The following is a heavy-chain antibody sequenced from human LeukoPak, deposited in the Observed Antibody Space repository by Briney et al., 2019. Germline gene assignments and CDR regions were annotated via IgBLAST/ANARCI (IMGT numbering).Heavy chain of an antibody. J-gene: IGHJ6*03. D-gene: IGHD6-6*01. V-gene: IGHV1-69*06. Sequence: VASVKIFCKASGGTFSSYAISWVRHAPGQGLEWMGGIIPIFGTANYAQKFQGRVTITADKSTSTAYMELSSLRSEDTAVYYCASRSIAARPGYYYYYMDVWGKGTTVTVSS. CDR2: IIPIFGTA. CDR1: GGTFSSYA. CDR3: ASRSIAARPGYYYYYMDV.